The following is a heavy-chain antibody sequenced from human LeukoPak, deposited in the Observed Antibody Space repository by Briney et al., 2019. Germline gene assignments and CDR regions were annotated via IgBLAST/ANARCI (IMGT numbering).Heavy chain of an antibody. V-gene: IGHV4-39*07. CDR3: ARLRGSIDY. J-gene: IGHJ4*02. D-gene: IGHD5-12*01. CDR2: IYHSGST. CDR1: GGSVSTSNYY. Sequence: PSETLSLTCTVPGGSVSTSNYYWGWIRQPPGKGLEWIGSIYHSGSTYYNPSLKSRVIISVDTSKNQFSLKLSSVTAADTAVYYCARLRGSIDYWGQGTLVTVSS.